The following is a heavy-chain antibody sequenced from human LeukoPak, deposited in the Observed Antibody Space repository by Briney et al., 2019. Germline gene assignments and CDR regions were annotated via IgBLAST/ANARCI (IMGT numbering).Heavy chain of an antibody. CDR2: ISYDGSNK. CDR1: GFTFSSYG. J-gene: IGHJ4*02. D-gene: IGHD3-10*01. CDR3: ARDRSPGNFDY. V-gene: IGHV3-30*03. Sequence: GGSLRLSCAASGFTFSSYGMHWVRQAPGKGLEWVAVISYDGSNKYYADSVKGRFTISRDNSKNTLYLQMNSLRAEDTAVYYCARDRSPGNFDYWGQGTLVTVSS.